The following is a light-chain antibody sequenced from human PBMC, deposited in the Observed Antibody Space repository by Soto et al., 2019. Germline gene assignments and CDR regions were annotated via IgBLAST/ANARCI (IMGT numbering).Light chain of an antibody. CDR1: NSNIASNS. CDR2: SDN. J-gene: IGLJ3*02. V-gene: IGLV1-44*01. CDR3: SSWDRSLDNWM. Sequence: QSVPTQPPSASGTPGQRVTITCYGDNSNIASNSVNWYQQLPGTAPKLLIYSDNRRPSGVPDRFSASKSGASAFLTISGLQSDDEVDYYCSSWDRSLDNWMFGGGTKLTVL.